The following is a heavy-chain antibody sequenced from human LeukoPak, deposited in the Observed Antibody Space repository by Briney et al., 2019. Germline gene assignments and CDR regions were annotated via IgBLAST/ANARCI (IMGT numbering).Heavy chain of an antibody. CDR1: GFSVSSNY. J-gene: IGHJ6*04. V-gene: IGHV3-53*01. CDR2: MYSGGST. Sequence: GGSLRLTCAASGFSVSSNYLSWVRQAPGKGLEWVSVMYSGGSTFYADSVKGRFTISRDNAKNSLYLQMNSLRAEDTAVYYCAELGITMIGGVWGKGTTVTISS. CDR3: AELGITMIGGV. D-gene: IGHD3-10*02.